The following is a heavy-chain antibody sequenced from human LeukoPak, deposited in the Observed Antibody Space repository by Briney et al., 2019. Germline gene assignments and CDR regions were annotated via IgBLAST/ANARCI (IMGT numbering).Heavy chain of an antibody. J-gene: IGHJ2*01. V-gene: IGHV3-7*01. Sequence: PGGSLRLSCAASGFTFSSYWMSWVRQAPGKGLEWVANIKKDGSEKYSVDSVKGRFTISRDNAKKSLYLQMNSLRAKDTAVYYCARAPTIVGYTSRELGHWYFDVWGRGTLVTVSS. CDR3: ARAPTIVGYTSRELGHWYFDV. CDR1: GFTFSSYW. D-gene: IGHD6-13*01. CDR2: IKKDGSEK.